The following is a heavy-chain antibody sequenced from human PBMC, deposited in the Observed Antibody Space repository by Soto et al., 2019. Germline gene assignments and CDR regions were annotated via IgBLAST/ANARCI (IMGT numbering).Heavy chain of an antibody. CDR3: ARDLRGAVVDAFDI. J-gene: IGHJ3*02. D-gene: IGHD3-22*01. CDR2: ISSSSSYI. CDR1: GFTFSSYS. Sequence: EVQLVESGGGLVKPGGSLRLSCAASGFTFSSYSMNWVRQAPGKGLEWVSSISSSSSYIYYADSVKGRFTISRDNAKNSLYLQMNSLRAEDTAVYYCARDLRGAVVDAFDIWGQGTMVTVSS. V-gene: IGHV3-21*01.